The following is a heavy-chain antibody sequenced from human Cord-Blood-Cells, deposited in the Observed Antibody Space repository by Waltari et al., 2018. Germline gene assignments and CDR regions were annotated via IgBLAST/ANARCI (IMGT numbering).Heavy chain of an antibody. CDR3: ARGRSSFFDY. V-gene: IGHV3-7*01. Sequence: EVQLVESGGGLVQPGGSLRLSCAASGFTFSSYWMSWVRQAPGKGLEGGANRKQDGSEKYYVDSVKGRFTISRDNAKNSLCLQMNSLRAEDTAVYYCARGRSSFFDYWGQGTLVTVSS. J-gene: IGHJ4*02. D-gene: IGHD6-6*01. CDR2: RKQDGSEK. CDR1: GFTFSSYW.